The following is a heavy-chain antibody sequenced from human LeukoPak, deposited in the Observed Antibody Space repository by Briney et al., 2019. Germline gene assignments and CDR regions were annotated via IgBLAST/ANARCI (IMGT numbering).Heavy chain of an antibody. D-gene: IGHD1-1*01. CDR3: ARVGAETGRVGTDYMDV. V-gene: IGHV1-18*01. CDR2: ISAYNGNT. CDR1: AYSFTICG. Sequence: ASVKVSCTSAAYSFTICGFSLERQAPGQGFEWMGWISAYNGNTNYAQKLQGRVTMTTDTSTSTAYMELRSLRSDDTAVYYCARVGAETGRVGTDYMDVWGKGTTVTVSS. J-gene: IGHJ6*03.